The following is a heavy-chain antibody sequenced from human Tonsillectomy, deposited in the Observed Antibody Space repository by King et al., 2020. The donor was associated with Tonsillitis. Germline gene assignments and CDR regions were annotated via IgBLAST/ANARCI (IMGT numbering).Heavy chain of an antibody. CDR1: GDSVSSNSAA. Sequence: VQLPQSGPGLVKPSQTLSLTCAISGDSVSSNSAAWNWIRQSPSRGLEWLGRTYYRSKWYNDYALSVKSRITINPDTSKNQFSLQLNSVTPEDTAVYYCARDTDYYYDSSGSHDAFDIWGQGTMVTVSS. V-gene: IGHV6-1*01. CDR3: ARDTDYYYDSSGSHDAFDI. J-gene: IGHJ3*02. D-gene: IGHD3-22*01. CDR2: TYYRSKWYN.